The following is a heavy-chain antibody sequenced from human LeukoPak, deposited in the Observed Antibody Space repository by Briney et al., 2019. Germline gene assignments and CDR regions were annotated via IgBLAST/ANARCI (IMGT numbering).Heavy chain of an antibody. CDR2: ISYDGSNK. Sequence: PGRSLRLSCAASGFTFSSYAMHWVRQAPGKGREWVAVISYDGSNKYYADSVKGRFTISRDNSKNTLYLQMNSLRAEDTAVYYCASGASYNWNYWDYMDVWGKGTTVTVSS. CDR3: ASGASYNWNYWDYMDV. J-gene: IGHJ6*03. D-gene: IGHD1-7*01. CDR1: GFTFSSYA. V-gene: IGHV3-30*01.